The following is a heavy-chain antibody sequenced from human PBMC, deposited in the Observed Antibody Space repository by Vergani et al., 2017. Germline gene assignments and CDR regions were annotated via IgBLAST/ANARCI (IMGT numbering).Heavy chain of an antibody. CDR1: GYTLTELS. D-gene: IGHD2-2*01. V-gene: IGHV1-24*01. CDR2: FDPEDGET. J-gene: IGHJ6*02. Sequence: QVQLVQSGAEVKKPGASVKVSCKVSGYTLTELSMHWVRQAPGKGFEWMGGFDPEDGETIYAQKFQGRVTMTEDTSTDTAYMELSSLRSEDTAVYYCATQYCSSTSCYVGIDYYYYGMDVWGQGTTVTVSS. CDR3: ATQYCSSTSCYVGIDYYYYGMDV.